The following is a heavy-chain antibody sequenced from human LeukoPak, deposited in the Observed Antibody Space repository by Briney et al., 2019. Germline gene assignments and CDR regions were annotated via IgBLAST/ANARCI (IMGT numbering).Heavy chain of an antibody. V-gene: IGHV1-2*04. CDR2: INPNSGDT. D-gene: IGHD7-27*01. J-gene: IGHJ4*02. CDR3: ARGPPNWGYDY. CDR1: GYTFTGYY. Sequence: ASVKVSCKASGYTFTGYYMHWVRQAPGQGLEWMGWINPNSGDTNYAQKFQGWVTMTRDTSISTAYMELSRLRSDDTAVYYCARGPPNWGYDYWGPGTLVTVSS.